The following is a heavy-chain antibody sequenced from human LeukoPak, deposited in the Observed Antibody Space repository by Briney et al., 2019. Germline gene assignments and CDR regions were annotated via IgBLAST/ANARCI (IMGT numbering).Heavy chain of an antibody. J-gene: IGHJ4*02. CDR3: ARARGGVAIDY. CDR1: GESFSGYY. V-gene: IGHV4-34*01. CDR2: INHSGST. D-gene: IGHD5-12*01. Sequence: SETLSLICAVYGESFSGYYWTWIRQPPGKGLEWIGEINHSGSTKYNPSLKSRLTISVDTSKNQFSLKLSSVTAADTAVYYCARARGGVAIDYWGQGTLVTVSS.